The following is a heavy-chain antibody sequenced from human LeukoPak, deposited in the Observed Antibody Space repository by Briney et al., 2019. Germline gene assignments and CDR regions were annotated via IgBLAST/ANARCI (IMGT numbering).Heavy chain of an antibody. D-gene: IGHD3-16*01. Sequence: GGSLRLSCATSGFTFSNYAMGWVRQAPGKGLEWVSAVSSSGNSAVYTDSVRGRFTISRDNSKNTILLQMNSLRAEDTAVYHCAKDQRSGEYDYCWGPVDMWGQGTMVTVSS. CDR3: AKDQRSGEYDYCWGPVDM. V-gene: IGHV3-23*01. CDR2: VSSSGNSA. CDR1: GFTFSNYA. J-gene: IGHJ3*02.